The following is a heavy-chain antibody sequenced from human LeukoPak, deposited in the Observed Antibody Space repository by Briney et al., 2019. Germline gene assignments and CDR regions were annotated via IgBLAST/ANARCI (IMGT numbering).Heavy chain of an antibody. CDR2: ISAYNGNT. CDR3: ARDPPIVATTFDS. V-gene: IGHV1-18*01. Sequence: ASVKVSCMASGYTFTSYGISWVRQAPGQRLEWLGWISAYNGNTNYAQKLQGRVTMTTDTSTSTAYMELRSLRSDDTAVYYCARDPPIVATTFDSWGQGTLVTVSS. J-gene: IGHJ4*02. D-gene: IGHD5-12*01. CDR1: GYTFTSYG.